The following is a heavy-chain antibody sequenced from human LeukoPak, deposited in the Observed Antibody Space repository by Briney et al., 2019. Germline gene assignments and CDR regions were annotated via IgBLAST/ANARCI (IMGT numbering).Heavy chain of an antibody. V-gene: IGHV4-39*01. CDR2: LSYSGSS. CDR3: ASNLRFLEWLPDS. Sequence: SGTLSLTCTVSADSIKSNSFYWGWARQPPGKGLEWIGIGSLSYSGSSYYSPSLKSRITISVDMAKSQSSLKLSSVTAADTAVYYCASNLRFLEWLPDSWGQGTLVTVSS. J-gene: IGHJ4*02. D-gene: IGHD3-3*01. CDR1: ADSIKSNSFY.